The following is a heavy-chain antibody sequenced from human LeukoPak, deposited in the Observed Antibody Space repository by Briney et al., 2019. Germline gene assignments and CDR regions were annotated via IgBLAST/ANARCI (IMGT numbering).Heavy chain of an antibody. CDR3: ARAGSYYPGYYFDC. Sequence: PGGSLRLSCATSGFTFSSYGMNWVRQAPGQGLEWVSSISSSSSYIYYADSVKGRFTISRDNVKNSLYLQMNSLRAEDTAVYYCARAGSYYPGYYFDCWGQGTLVTVSS. D-gene: IGHD1-26*01. J-gene: IGHJ4*02. V-gene: IGHV3-21*01. CDR1: GFTFSSYG. CDR2: ISSSSSYI.